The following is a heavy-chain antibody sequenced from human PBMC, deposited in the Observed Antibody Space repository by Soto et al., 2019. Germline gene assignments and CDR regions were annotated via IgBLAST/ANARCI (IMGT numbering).Heavy chain of an antibody. Sequence: QVQLVQSGAEVKKPGSSVKVSCKASGGTFSTNPISWVRQAPGQGLEWMGGTGSGTGPGNDAQKFQGRLTITVDKSTSTVYMELRSLSSEDTAVYYCARRDSGGFYRYFDSWGQGTLVTVSS. CDR2: TGSGTGPG. CDR1: GGTFSTNP. V-gene: IGHV1-69*06. D-gene: IGHD2-15*01. CDR3: ARRDSGGFYRYFDS. J-gene: IGHJ4*02.